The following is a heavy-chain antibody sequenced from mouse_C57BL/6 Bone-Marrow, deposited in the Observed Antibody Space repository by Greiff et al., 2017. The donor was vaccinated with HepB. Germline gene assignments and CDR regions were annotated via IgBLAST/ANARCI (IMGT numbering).Heavy chain of an antibody. CDR3: ARNPPDGYLYYYAMDY. CDR2: LWSGGST. J-gene: IGHJ4*01. CDR1: GFSLTSYG. D-gene: IGHD2-3*01. V-gene: IGHV2-2*01. Sequence: VKLMESGPGLVQPSQSLSITCTVSGFSLTSYGVHWVRQSPGKGLEWLGVLWSGGSTDYNAAFISRLSISKDIAKSQVFFKMNSLQADDTAIYYCARNPPDGYLYYYAMDYWGQGASVTVSS.